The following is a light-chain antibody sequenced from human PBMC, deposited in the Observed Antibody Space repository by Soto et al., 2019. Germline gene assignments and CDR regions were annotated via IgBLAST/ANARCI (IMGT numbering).Light chain of an antibody. Sequence: EVVLTQSPGTLSLSPGERATLSCRASQSVAKNYLAWYQQKPGQTPRLLIYDASSRATGIPDRFSGSGSGTDFTLTISRLDLEDFAVFYCHQYAYSPLTFGGGTKVEIK. CDR2: DAS. J-gene: IGKJ4*01. V-gene: IGKV3-20*01. CDR1: QSVAKNY. CDR3: HQYAYSPLT.